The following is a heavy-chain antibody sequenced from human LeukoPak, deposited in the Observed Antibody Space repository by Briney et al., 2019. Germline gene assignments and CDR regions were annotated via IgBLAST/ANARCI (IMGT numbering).Heavy chain of an antibody. CDR1: GFTFSSYS. J-gene: IGHJ4*02. Sequence: GGSLRLSCAASGFTFSSYSMNWVRQAPGKGLEWVSSISSSSSYIYYADSVKGRFTISRDNAKNSLYLQMNSLRAEDTAVYYCARQGSRSKYYFDYWGQGTLVTVSS. CDR2: ISSSSSYI. V-gene: IGHV3-21*01. D-gene: IGHD6-13*01. CDR3: ARQGSRSKYYFDY.